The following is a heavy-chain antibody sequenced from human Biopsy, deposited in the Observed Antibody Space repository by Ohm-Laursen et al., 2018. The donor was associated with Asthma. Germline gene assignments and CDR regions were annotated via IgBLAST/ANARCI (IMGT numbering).Heavy chain of an antibody. D-gene: IGHD2-15*01. CDR2: ISYSGST. CDR1: GGSVSSGSYY. Sequence: SDTLSLTWTVSGGSVSSGSYYWSWIRQPPGKGLAWVSYISYSGSTDYNPSLKSRLTISMGTSKNQFSLKLSSVTAADTAVYYCARVPTTLRYFDLWGRGTLVTVSS. J-gene: IGHJ2*01. CDR3: ARVPTTLRYFDL. V-gene: IGHV4-61*01.